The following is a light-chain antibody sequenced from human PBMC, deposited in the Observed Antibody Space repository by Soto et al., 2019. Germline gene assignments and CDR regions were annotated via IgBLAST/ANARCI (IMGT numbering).Light chain of an antibody. J-gene: IGKJ4*01. CDR1: QSISSN. CDR2: RTS. Sequence: DRLMTHSPATLSVSPGERATLSCSASQSISSNLAWYQQKPGQAPRLLMFRTSSRATGFPARFSGSGSGTEFNLTISSLQSEDFGVYYCQQYNNWPRATFGGGTKVDIK. V-gene: IGKV3-15*01. CDR3: QQYNNWPRAT.